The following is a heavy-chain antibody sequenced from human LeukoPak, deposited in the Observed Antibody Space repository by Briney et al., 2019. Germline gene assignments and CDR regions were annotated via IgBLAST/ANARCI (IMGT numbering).Heavy chain of an antibody. CDR3: AMDLGYCSSTSCYAMPMDV. D-gene: IGHD2-2*01. J-gene: IGHJ6*02. Sequence: SETLSLTCAVYGGSFSGYYWSWIRQPPGKGLGWIGEINHSGSTNYNPSLKSRVTISVDTSKNQFSLKLSSVTAADTAVYYCAMDLGYCSSTSCYAMPMDVWGQGTTVTVSS. V-gene: IGHV4-34*01. CDR1: GGSFSGYY. CDR2: INHSGST.